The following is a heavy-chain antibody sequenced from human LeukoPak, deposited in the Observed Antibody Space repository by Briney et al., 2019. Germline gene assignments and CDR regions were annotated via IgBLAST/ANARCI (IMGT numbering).Heavy chain of an antibody. Sequence: GASVKVSCKASGYTFTSYYMHWVRQAPGQGLEWMGIINPSGGSTSYAQKFQGRVTMTRDTSMSTVYMELSSLRSEDTAVYYCARDFRGSYYGLNYYYYGMDVWGQGTTVTVSS. CDR3: ARDFRGSYYGLNYYYYGMDV. J-gene: IGHJ6*02. CDR2: INPSGGST. V-gene: IGHV1-46*01. D-gene: IGHD1-26*01. CDR1: GYTFTSYY.